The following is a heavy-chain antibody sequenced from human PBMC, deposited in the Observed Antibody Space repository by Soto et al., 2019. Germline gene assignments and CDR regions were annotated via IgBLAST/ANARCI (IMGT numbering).Heavy chain of an antibody. J-gene: IGHJ3*02. CDR3: ARGVDTAMSDDAFDI. V-gene: IGHV1-69*02. D-gene: IGHD5-18*01. Sequence: SVKVSCKASGGTFSSYTISWVRQAPGQGLEWMGRIIPILPIASYAQKFQGRVTITADKSTSTAYMELSSLRSEDTALYYCARGVDTAMSDDAFDIWGQGTMVTVSS. CDR2: IIPILPIA. CDR1: GGTFSSYT.